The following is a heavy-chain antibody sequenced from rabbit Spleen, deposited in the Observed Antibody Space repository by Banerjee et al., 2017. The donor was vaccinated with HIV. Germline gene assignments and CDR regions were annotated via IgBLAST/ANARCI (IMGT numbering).Heavy chain of an antibody. Sequence: QEQLVESGGGLVQPEGSLTLTCKASGVSFSDKDVMCWVRQAPGKGLEWIACIYAGASGSTYYASWAKGRFTVSKASSTTVTLQMTSLTAADTATYFCARDAGSGAYIDDYFNLWGPGTLVTVS. CDR1: GVSFSDKDV. J-gene: IGHJ4*01. CDR3: ARDAGSGAYIDDYFNL. CDR2: IYAGASGST. D-gene: IGHD8-1*01. V-gene: IGHV1S45*01.